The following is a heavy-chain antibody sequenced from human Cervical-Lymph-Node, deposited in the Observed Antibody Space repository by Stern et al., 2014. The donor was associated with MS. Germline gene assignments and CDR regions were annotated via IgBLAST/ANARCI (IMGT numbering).Heavy chain of an antibody. CDR1: GFSLSTSGLG. V-gene: IGHV2-5*02. CDR2: IYWDDQK. CDR3: AHRTAGPFDY. Sequence: SGPALVKPTQTLTLTCTFSGFSLSTSGLGVGWTRQPPGAALELLAYIYWDDQKRYSPSLKSRLTITKDTSKNQVVLTLTNVDPVDTATYYCAHRTAGPFDYWGQGTLVTVSS. J-gene: IGHJ4*02.